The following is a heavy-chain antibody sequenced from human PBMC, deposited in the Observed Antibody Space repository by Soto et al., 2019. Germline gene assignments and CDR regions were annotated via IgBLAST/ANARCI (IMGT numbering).Heavy chain of an antibody. V-gene: IGHV3-30-3*01. J-gene: IGHJ4*02. CDR1: GFTFSSYA. CDR2: ISYDGSNK. CDR3: AREGRTCLYYFDY. D-gene: IGHD2-21*01. Sequence: QVQLVESGGGVVQPGRSLRLSCAASGFTFSSYAMHWVRQAPGKGLEWVAVISYDGSNKYYADSVKGRFTISRDNSKNTLYLQMNSLRAEDTAVYYCAREGRTCLYYFDYWGQGTLVTVSS.